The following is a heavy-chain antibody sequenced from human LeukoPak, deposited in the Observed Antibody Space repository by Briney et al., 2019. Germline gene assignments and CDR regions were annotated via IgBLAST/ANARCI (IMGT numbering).Heavy chain of an antibody. D-gene: IGHD3-22*01. CDR2: ISGSGGST. V-gene: IGHV3-23*01. J-gene: IGHJ4*02. CDR1: GFTFSSYA. Sequence: PGGSLRLSCAASGFTFSSYAMSWVRQAPGKGLEWVSAISGSGGSTYYADSVKGRFTISRDNSKNTLYLQMNSLRAEDTAVYYCAKSASTYYYDSSGYRPFDYWGQGTLVTVSS. CDR3: AKSASTYYYDSSGYRPFDY.